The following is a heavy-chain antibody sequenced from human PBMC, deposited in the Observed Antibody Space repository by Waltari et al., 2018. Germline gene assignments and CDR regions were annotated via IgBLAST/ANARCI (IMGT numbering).Heavy chain of an antibody. J-gene: IGHJ4*02. Sequence: EVQLVESGGGLVQPGGSLTLSCAASGFIFSCAWMGWVRQAPGKGPEWVANMNEDGSDIYYVDSVKGRFSISRDNAKNSLYLQMNSLRADDTAIYYCARDMGIYTNYVTYWGQGTLVTVSS. CDR2: MNEDGSDI. CDR3: ARDMGIYTNYVTY. CDR1: GFIFSCAW. D-gene: IGHD3-16*01. V-gene: IGHV3-7*01.